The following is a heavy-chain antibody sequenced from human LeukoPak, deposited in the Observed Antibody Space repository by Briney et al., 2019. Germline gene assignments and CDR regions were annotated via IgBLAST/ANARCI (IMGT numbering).Heavy chain of an antibody. J-gene: IGHJ4*02. D-gene: IGHD6-13*01. CDR1: GGTFSSYA. CDR3: ARAPLLAAAGTRGFDY. V-gene: IGHV1-69*01. Sequence: SVKVSCKASGGTFSSYAISWVRQAPGQGLEWMGGIIPIFGTANYAQKFQGRVTITADESTSTAYMQLSSLRSEDTAVYYCARAPLLAAAGTRGFDYWGQGTLVTVSS. CDR2: IIPIFGTA.